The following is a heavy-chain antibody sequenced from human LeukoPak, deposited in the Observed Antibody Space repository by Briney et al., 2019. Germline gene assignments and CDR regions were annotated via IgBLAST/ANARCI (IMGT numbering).Heavy chain of an antibody. J-gene: IGHJ4*02. Sequence: GGSLRLSCAASGFTVSSNYMSWVRQAPGKGLEWVSVIYSGGSTYYADSEKGRFTISRDNSKNTLYLQMNSLRAEVTAVYYCAGSSSWYPLDYWGQGTLVTVSS. CDR3: AGSSSWYPLDY. V-gene: IGHV3-53*01. CDR1: GFTVSSNY. CDR2: IYSGGST. D-gene: IGHD6-13*01.